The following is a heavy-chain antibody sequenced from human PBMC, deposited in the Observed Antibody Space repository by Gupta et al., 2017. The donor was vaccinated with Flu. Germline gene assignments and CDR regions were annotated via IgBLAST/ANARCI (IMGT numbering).Heavy chain of an antibody. CDR2: MSGSSGST. CDR3: AKGITVPGMTGGTGGPYNGVDV. Sequence: VSAMSGSSGSTYYAVFARGRFTISRDNSNNTLFLHMSGLTAEDTAVYYCAKGITVPGMTGGTGGPYNGVDVWGQGTTVTVSS. J-gene: IGHJ6*02. V-gene: IGHV3-23*01. D-gene: IGHD6-19*01.